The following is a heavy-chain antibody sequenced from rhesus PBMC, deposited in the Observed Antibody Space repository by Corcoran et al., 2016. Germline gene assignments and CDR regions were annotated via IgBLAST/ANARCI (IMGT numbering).Heavy chain of an antibody. J-gene: IGHJ4*01. Sequence: DVQLVESGGGLVKPGGSLRLSCAASGFTFSDYYMHWVRQASGKGLEWVSRISKGGGITWYADSVEGRFTICRENAKNTLYLQMDSLRAEDTALYYCARAVCTGSGCYGDHWGQGVLVTVSS. CDR2: ISKGGGIT. CDR1: GFTFSDYY. V-gene: IGHV3-59*01. D-gene: IGHD2-21*01. CDR3: ARAVCTGSGCYGDH.